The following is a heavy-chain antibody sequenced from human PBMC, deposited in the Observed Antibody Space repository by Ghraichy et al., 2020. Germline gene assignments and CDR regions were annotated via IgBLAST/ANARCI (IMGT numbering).Heavy chain of an antibody. J-gene: IGHJ5*02. CDR2: IKQDGSEQ. V-gene: IGHV3-7*05. D-gene: IGHD6-13*01. Sequence: LSLTFAASGFTFSTHWMTWVRQAPGKGLEWVANIKQDGSEQYYLDSVKGRFTISRDNAKNSLYLQMNSLRAEDTAVYFCARLLIAAAGPNWFDPWGQGTLVTVSS. CDR3: ARLLIAAAGPNWFDP. CDR1: GFTFSTHW.